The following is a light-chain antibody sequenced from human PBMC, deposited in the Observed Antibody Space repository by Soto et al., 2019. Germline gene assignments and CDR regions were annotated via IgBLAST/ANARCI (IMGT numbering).Light chain of an antibody. V-gene: IGKV4-1*01. CDR2: WAS. CDR3: QQYFDVPFT. Sequence: DIVMTQSPDSLAVSLGERATMNCKCSQSVLYKSNTKHHLAWYQQKQGQPPQLIIYWASTRESGVPERFSGSGSGTDFTLTISSLEAEDVAFYWCQQYFDVPFTFGGGTKVEI. J-gene: IGKJ4*01. CDR1: QSVLYKSNTKHH.